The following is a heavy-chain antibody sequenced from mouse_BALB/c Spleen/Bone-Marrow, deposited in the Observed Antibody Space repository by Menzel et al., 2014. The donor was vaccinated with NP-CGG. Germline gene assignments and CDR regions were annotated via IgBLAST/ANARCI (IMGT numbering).Heavy chain of an antibody. V-gene: IGHV5-6-4*01. CDR2: ISSGGSYT. CDR3: TRDRYYCNSFAY. D-gene: IGHD2-1*01. Sequence: EVKLMESGGGLVKPGGSLKHSCAASGFTFSSYTMSWIRQTPEKRLERVATISSGGSYTYYPDSVRGRFTISRDNAKNTLYLQMISLKSEDTAMYYCTRDRYYCNSFAYWGQGTLVTVSA. J-gene: IGHJ3*01. CDR1: GFTFSSYT.